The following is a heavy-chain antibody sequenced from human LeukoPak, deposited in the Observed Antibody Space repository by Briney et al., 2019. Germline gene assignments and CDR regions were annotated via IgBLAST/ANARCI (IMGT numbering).Heavy chain of an antibody. CDR2: ISSSGSTI. D-gene: IGHD3-9*01. Sequence: GGYLRLSCAVSGFIFSTYSMNWVRQAPGKGLEWVSYISSSGSTIYYADSVKGRFTISRDNAKNSLYLQMNSLRAEDTAVYYCARGYDILTGYYNYYGMDVWGQGTTVTVSS. CDR1: GFIFSTYS. CDR3: ARGYDILTGYYNYYGMDV. V-gene: IGHV3-48*04. J-gene: IGHJ6*02.